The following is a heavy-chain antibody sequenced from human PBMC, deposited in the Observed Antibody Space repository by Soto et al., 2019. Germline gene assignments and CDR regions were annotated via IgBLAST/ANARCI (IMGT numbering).Heavy chain of an antibody. CDR3: ARVLGRYYYDSSGYVYGMDV. V-gene: IGHV3-30-3*01. CDR2: ISYDGSNK. Sequence: GGSLRLSCAASGFTFSSYAMHWVRQAPGKGLEWVAVISYDGSNKYYADSVKGRFTISRDNSKNTLYLQMNSLRAEDTAVYYCARVLGRYYYDSSGYVYGMDVWGQGTTVTVSS. D-gene: IGHD3-22*01. J-gene: IGHJ6*02. CDR1: GFTFSSYA.